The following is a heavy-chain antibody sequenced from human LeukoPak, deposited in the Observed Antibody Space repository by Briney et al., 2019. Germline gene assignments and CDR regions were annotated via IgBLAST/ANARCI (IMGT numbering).Heavy chain of an antibody. V-gene: IGHV4-4*02. CDR1: GGSVINTNW. J-gene: IGHJ4*02. Sequence: SETLPLTCGVSGGSVINTNWWTWVRQPPGTGLDWIGEVHLDGRTNYNPSLESRLTMSVDVSENQVSLKLTSVTAADTAVYYCAREGGFYRPLDYSGQGTLVTVSS. D-gene: IGHD3-3*01. CDR2: VHLDGRT. CDR3: AREGGFYRPLDY.